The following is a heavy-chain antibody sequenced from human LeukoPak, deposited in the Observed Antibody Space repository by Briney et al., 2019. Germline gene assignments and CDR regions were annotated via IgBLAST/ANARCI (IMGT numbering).Heavy chain of an antibody. CDR1: GYTLTELS. V-gene: IGHV1-24*01. Sequence: ASVKVSRKVSGYTLTELSMHWVRQAPGKGLEWMGGFDPEDGETIYAQKFQGRVTMTEDTSTDTAYMELSSLRSEDTAVYYCATDSRNIYYDILTGYHGSYGMDVWGQGTTVTVSS. CDR2: FDPEDGET. J-gene: IGHJ6*02. D-gene: IGHD3-9*01. CDR3: ATDSRNIYYDILTGYHGSYGMDV.